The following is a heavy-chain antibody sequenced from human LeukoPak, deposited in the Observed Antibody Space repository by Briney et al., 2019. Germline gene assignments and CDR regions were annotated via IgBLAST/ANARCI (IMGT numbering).Heavy chain of an antibody. Sequence: SETLSLTCTVSGGSISSSSYYWGWIRQPPGKGLEWIGSIYYSGSTYYNPSLKSRVTISVDTSKNQFSLKLSSVTAADTAVYYCARVHPGSITIFGVVISSDHWFDPWGQGTLVTVSS. V-gene: IGHV4-39*01. CDR1: GGSISSSSYY. D-gene: IGHD3-3*01. CDR3: ARVHPGSITIFGVVISSDHWFDP. CDR2: IYYSGST. J-gene: IGHJ5*02.